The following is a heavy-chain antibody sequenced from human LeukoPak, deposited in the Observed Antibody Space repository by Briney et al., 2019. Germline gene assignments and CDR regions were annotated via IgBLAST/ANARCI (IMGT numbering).Heavy chain of an antibody. CDR1: GGSISSGGYY. CDR2: IYYSGST. D-gene: IGHD3-22*01. J-gene: IGHJ4*02. V-gene: IGHV4-61*08. Sequence: SQTLSLTCAVSGGSISSGGYYWSWIRQPPGKGLEWIGYIYYSGSTNYNPSLKSRVTISVDTSKNQFSLKLSSVTAADTAVYYCARSPHYYDSSGYDYWGQGTQVTVSS. CDR3: ARSPHYYDSSGYDY.